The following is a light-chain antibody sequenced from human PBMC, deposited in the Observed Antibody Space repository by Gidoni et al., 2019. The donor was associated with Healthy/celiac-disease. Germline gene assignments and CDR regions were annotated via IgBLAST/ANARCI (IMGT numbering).Light chain of an antibody. Sequence: EIVMTQSAATLSVSPGERATLSCRASQSVSSNLAWYQQKPGQATRLLIYGASTRATGIPARFSGSGSGTEFTLTISSLQSEDFAVYYCQQYNNWPMYTFGQGTKLEIK. CDR2: GAS. V-gene: IGKV3-15*01. CDR3: QQYNNWPMYT. J-gene: IGKJ2*01. CDR1: QSVSSN.